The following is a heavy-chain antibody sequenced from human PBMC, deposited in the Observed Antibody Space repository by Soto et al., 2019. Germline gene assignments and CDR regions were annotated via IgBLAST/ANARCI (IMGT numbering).Heavy chain of an antibody. V-gene: IGHV4-30-4*01. Sequence: SEALSLTCTVSGGSISSGDYYWSWIGQPPGKGLEWIGYIYYSGSTYYNPSLKSRVTISVDTSKNQFSLKLSSVTAADTAVYYCASFLTVTWSYFDYWGQGTLVTVSS. D-gene: IGHD4-17*01. CDR1: GGSISSGDYY. CDR2: IYYSGST. J-gene: IGHJ4*02. CDR3: ASFLTVTWSYFDY.